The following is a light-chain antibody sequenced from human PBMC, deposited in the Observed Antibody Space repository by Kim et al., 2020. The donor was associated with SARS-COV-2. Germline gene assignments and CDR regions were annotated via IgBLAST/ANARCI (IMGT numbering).Light chain of an antibody. CDR1: QGVSNY. Sequence: EIVLWQSPGTLSLSPGDRATLSCRASQGVSNYLAWYQQKPGQAPRRLIYEASKRAAGIPARFSGSGSGTDFTLTISRLEPGDSAVYFCQQRGSFGQGTRLDIK. J-gene: IGKJ5*01. V-gene: IGKV3-11*01. CDR2: EAS. CDR3: QQRGS.